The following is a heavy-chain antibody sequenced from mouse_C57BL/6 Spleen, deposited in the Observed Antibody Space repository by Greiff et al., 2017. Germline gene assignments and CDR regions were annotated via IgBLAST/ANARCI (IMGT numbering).Heavy chain of an antibody. CDR1: GYTFTSYW. CDR3: ASLYYYGSSYGWYFDV. Sequence: QVQLQQPGAELVKPGASVKLSCKASGYTFTSYWMHWVKQRPGQGLEWIGMIHPNSGSTNYNEKFKSKATLTVDKSSSTAYMQLSSLTSADSAVYYCASLYYYGSSYGWYFDVWGTGTTVTVSS. CDR2: IHPNSGST. D-gene: IGHD1-1*01. V-gene: IGHV1-64*01. J-gene: IGHJ1*03.